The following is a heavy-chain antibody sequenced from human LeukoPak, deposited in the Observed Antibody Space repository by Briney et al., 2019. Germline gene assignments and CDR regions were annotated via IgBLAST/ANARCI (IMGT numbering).Heavy chain of an antibody. CDR1: GGSISSHY. Sequence: SETPSLTCTVSGGSISSHYWSWVRQPPGKGLEWIAYIYNSGSTNYNPSLKSRVTISVDTSKNQFSLNLSSVTAADTAVYYCAREIRDYAGKFGYSDYWGQGTLVTVSS. V-gene: IGHV4-59*11. J-gene: IGHJ4*02. D-gene: IGHD4-23*01. CDR2: IYNSGST. CDR3: AREIRDYAGKFGYSDY.